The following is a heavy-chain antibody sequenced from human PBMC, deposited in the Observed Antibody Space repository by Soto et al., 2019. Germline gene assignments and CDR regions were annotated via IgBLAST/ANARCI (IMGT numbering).Heavy chain of an antibody. CDR1: GGTFSSYA. CDR3: AASSTRIAAPVGY. V-gene: IGHV1-69*06. CDR2: IIPIFGTA. D-gene: IGHD6-6*01. J-gene: IGHJ4*02. Sequence: GASVKVSCKASGGTFSSYAISGVRQAPGQGLEWMGGIIPIFGTANYAQKFQGRVTITADKSTSTAYMELSSLRSEDTAVYYCAASSTRIAAPVGYWGQGTLVTVSS.